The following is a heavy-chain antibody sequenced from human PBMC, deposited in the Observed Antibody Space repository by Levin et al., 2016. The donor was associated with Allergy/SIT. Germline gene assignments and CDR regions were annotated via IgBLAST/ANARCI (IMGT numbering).Heavy chain of an antibody. CDR3: ARGIGKLGVGWFDP. D-gene: IGHD1-26*01. Sequence: VRQMPGKGLEWVANIKQDGSEKYYVDSVKGRFTISRDNAKNSLYLQMNSLRAEDTAVYYCARGIGKLGVGWFDPWGQGTLVTVSS. CDR2: IKQDGSEK. J-gene: IGHJ5*02. V-gene: IGHV3-7*02.